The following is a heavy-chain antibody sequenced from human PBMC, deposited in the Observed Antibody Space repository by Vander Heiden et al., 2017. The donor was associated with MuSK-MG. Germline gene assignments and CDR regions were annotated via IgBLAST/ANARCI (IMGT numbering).Heavy chain of an antibody. V-gene: IGHV4-34*01. CDR3: ARDVIVVVPAAPQGSNAFDI. CDR2: INHSGST. J-gene: IGHJ3*02. D-gene: IGHD2-2*01. Sequence: QVQLQQWGAGLLKPSETLSLTCAVYGGSFSAYYWSWIRQPPGKGLEWIGEINHSGSTNYNPSLKSRVTIAVDTSKNQFSLKLSAVTAADTAVYYCARDVIVVVPAAPQGSNAFDIWGQGTIVTVSS. CDR1: GGSFSAYY.